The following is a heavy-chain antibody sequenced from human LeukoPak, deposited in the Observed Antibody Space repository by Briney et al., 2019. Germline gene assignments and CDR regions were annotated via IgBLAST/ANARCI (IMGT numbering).Heavy chain of an antibody. D-gene: IGHD6-19*01. CDR3: AGHGSRAVAGYFDY. CDR1: GGSISSSSYY. J-gene: IGHJ4*02. CDR2: LFYSGST. Sequence: PSETLSLTCTVSGGSISSSSYYWGWIRQPPGKGLEWIGSLFYSGSTFYNPSLKSRVTMSVDTSKNQFSLRLSSVTAADTAVYYCAGHGSRAVAGYFDYWGQGTLVTVSS. V-gene: IGHV4-39*01.